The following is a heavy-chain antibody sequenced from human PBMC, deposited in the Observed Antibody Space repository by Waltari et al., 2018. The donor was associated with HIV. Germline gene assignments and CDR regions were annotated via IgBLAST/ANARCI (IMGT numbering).Heavy chain of an antibody. CDR2: ISGTNK. J-gene: IGHJ5*02. CDR3: AKDMRGVAVAGTDR. V-gene: IGHV3-30*18. CDR1: GFTLSYYG. D-gene: IGHD6-19*01. Sequence: QVHLVESGGGVAQPGRSLKLSCAASGFTLSYYGMHWVRQAPGKGLEWVAVISGTNKFYGDSVKGRFTISRDNSENTLFLQMNSLRPEDTAMYYCAKDMRGVAVAGTDRWGQGTLVIVSS.